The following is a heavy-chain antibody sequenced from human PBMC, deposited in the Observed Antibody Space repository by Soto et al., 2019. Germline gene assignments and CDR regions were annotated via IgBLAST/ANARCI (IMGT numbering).Heavy chain of an antibody. CDR2: IIPIFGTP. CDR3: ARPYSSRLEHSYYYAVDV. Sequence: QVQLVQSGAEVKKPGSSVTVSCKASGGTFSTYAISWVRQAPGQGLEWMGGIIPIFGTPNYALKFQGRLSITADNSTSTAYMDLSSLRSEDTAVYYCARPYSSRLEHSYYYAVDVWGQGTTVIVSS. D-gene: IGHD4-4*01. CDR1: GGTFSTYA. V-gene: IGHV1-69*14. J-gene: IGHJ6*02.